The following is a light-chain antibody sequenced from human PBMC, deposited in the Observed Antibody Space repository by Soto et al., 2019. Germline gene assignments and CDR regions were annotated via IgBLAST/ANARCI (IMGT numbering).Light chain of an antibody. J-gene: IGKJ1*01. CDR2: AAS. V-gene: IGKV1-39*01. Sequence: DIQMTQSPPSLSASVGDTITITCRASQRVSTFLNWYQQKPGKAPKFLIYAASSLQSGVPSRFSGRGSGTEFHLSISGLQPDDFATYYCQQSYNTPRTFGQGTKVEL. CDR1: QRVSTF. CDR3: QQSYNTPRT.